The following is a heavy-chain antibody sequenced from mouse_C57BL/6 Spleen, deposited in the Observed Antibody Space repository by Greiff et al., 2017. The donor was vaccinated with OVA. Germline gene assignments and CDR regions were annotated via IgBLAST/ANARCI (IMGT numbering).Heavy chain of an antibody. J-gene: IGHJ2*01. V-gene: IGHV5-4*01. CDR2: ISDGGSYT. CDR3: ARAPFLPHYFDY. CDR1: GFTFSSYA. D-gene: IGHD5-5*01. Sequence: VQLVESGGGLVKPGGSLKLSCAASGFTFSSYAMSWVRQTPEKRLEWVATISDGGSYTYYPDNVKGRFTISRDNAKNNLYLQMSHLKSEDTAMYYCARAPFLPHYFDYWGQGTTRTVSS.